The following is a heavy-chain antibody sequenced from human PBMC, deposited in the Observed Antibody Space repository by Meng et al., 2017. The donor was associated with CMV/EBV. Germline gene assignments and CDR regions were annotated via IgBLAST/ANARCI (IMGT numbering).Heavy chain of an antibody. D-gene: IGHD3-22*01. CDR1: GFTFSNAW. CDR3: TTLYYYDSSGYYYLGGKDY. J-gene: IGHJ4*02. CDR2: IKSKTDGGTT. V-gene: IGHV3-15*01. Sequence: GESLKISCAASGFTFSNAWMSWVRQAPGKGLEWVGRIKSKTDGGTTDYAAPVKGRFTISRDDSKNTLYLQMNSLKTEDTAVYYCTTLYYYDSSGYYYLGGKDYWGQGTLVTVSS.